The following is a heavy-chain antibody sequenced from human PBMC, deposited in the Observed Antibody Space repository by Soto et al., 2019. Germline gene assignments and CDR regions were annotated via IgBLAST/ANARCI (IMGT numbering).Heavy chain of an antibody. D-gene: IGHD2-15*01. CDR2: ISGSGGST. Sequence: GGSLRLSCAASGLTFSSYAMSWVRQAPGKGLEWVSAISGSGGSTYYADSVKGRFTISRDNSKNTLYLQMNSLRAEDTAVYYCAKVPEVVPVYYWGQGTLVTVSS. CDR3: AKVPEVVPVYY. J-gene: IGHJ4*02. V-gene: IGHV3-23*01. CDR1: GLTFSSYA.